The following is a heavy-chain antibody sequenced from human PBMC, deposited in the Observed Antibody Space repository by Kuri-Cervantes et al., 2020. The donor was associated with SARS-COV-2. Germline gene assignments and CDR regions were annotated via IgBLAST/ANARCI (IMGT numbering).Heavy chain of an antibody. J-gene: IGHJ4*02. V-gene: IGHV5-51*01. CDR3: ARSGYTVVTPDY. D-gene: IGHD4-23*01. CDR1: GYSFTSYW. CDR2: IYPGDSDT. Sequence: GGSLRLSCKGSGYSFTSYWIGRVRQMPGKGLEWMGIIYPGDSDTRYSPSFQGQVTISADKSISTAYLQWSSLKASDTAMYYCARSGYTVVTPDYWGQGTLVTVSS.